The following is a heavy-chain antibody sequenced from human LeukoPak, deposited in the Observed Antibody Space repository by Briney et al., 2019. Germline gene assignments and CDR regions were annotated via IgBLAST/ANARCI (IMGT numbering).Heavy chain of an antibody. D-gene: IGHD3-10*01. J-gene: IGHJ4*02. CDR2: LSGTGGST. CDR3: AKDRENALLWFGELPFDY. V-gene: IGHV3-23*01. CDR1: GFTFSNYA. Sequence: GGSLRLSCAASGFTFSNYAMSWVRQAPGKGLEWVSTLSGTGGSTYYADSVKGRFTISRDNSKNTLYLQVSSLRAEDTAVYCCAKDRENALLWFGELPFDYWGQGTLVTVSS.